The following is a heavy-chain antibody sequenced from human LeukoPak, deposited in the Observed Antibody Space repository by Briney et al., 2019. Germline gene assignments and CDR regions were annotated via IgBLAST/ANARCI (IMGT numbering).Heavy chain of an antibody. Sequence: PGGSLRLSCAASGFTFSSYSMNWVRQAPGKGLEWVSTISSGSSYIYYADSVKGRFTISRDNAKNSLYLQMQSLRAEDTAVYYCARANPIQNWNYDYWGQETLVTVSS. V-gene: IGHV3-21*01. J-gene: IGHJ4*02. CDR2: ISSGSSYI. CDR3: ARANPIQNWNYDY. D-gene: IGHD1-7*01. CDR1: GFTFSSYS.